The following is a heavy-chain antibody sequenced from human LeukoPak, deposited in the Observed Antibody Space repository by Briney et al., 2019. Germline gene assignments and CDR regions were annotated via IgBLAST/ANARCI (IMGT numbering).Heavy chain of an antibody. CDR2: IIPIFGTA. V-gene: IGHV1-69*01. D-gene: IGHD3-3*01. CDR3: ARESTYYDFWSGYPDYMDV. J-gene: IGHJ6*03. Sequence: SVKVSCKASGGTFSSYAISWVRQAPGQGLEWMGGIIPIFGTANYAQKFQGRVTITADESTSTAYMELSSLRSEDTAVYYCARESTYYDFWSGYPDYMDVWGKGTTVTVSS. CDR1: GGTFSSYA.